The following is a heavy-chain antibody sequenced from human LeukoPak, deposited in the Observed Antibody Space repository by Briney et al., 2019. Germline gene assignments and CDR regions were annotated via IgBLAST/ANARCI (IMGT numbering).Heavy chain of an antibody. V-gene: IGHV3-53*01. D-gene: IGHD3-22*01. Sequence: PGGSLRLSCAASGFTVSSNYMSWVRQAPGKGLEWVSVIYSGGSTYYADSVKGRFTISRDNSKNTLYLQMNSLRAEDTAVYYCARYSSGYYYDPPRYFDYWGQGTLVTVSS. CDR2: IYSGGST. CDR3: ARYSSGYYYDPPRYFDY. J-gene: IGHJ4*02. CDR1: GFTVSSNY.